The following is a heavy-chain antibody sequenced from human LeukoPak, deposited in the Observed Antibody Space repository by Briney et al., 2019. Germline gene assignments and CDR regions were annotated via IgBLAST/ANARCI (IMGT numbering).Heavy chain of an antibody. Sequence: PGGSLRLSCAASTFIFSDYAMTWVRQAPGKGLEWVSTISGGGDATYYAHSVKGRFAVSRDNSKKTLYLQMNSLRDEDSAAYYCARVYLERLTAGYFDHWGQGTWVTVSP. J-gene: IGHJ4*02. CDR2: ISGGGDAT. CDR1: TFIFSDYA. CDR3: ARVYLERLTAGYFDH. V-gene: IGHV3-23*01. D-gene: IGHD2-8*01.